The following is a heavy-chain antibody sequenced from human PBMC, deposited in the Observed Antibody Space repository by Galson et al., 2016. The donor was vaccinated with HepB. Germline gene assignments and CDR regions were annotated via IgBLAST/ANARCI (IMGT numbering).Heavy chain of an antibody. Sequence: SLRLSCAASGFRFSDYNMNWVRQAPGRGLEWVAYISASSGAIYYADSVKGRFTISRDNANNSLPLQMNSLRAEDTAFYYCARPYTYYFGSGSYFDVLHYGMDVWGQGTTVTVSS. V-gene: IGHV3-48*01. CDR1: GFRFSDYN. CDR2: ISASSGAI. D-gene: IGHD3-10*01. J-gene: IGHJ6*02. CDR3: ARPYTYYFGSGSYFDVLHYGMDV.